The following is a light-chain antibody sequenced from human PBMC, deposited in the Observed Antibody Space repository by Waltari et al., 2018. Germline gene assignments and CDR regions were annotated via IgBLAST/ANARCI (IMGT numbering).Light chain of an antibody. V-gene: IGLV2-23*01. CDR2: EAN. Sequence: QSALTQPASVSGSPGQSITISCTGTRRTIGAHDFVSWFQQHPGQAPTLIISEANNRPSGGSYRFSGSKSGNTASLTISGLQTEDEADYYCCSYAGESRVVFGGGTKLTVL. J-gene: IGLJ2*01. CDR3: CSYAGESRVV. CDR1: RRTIGAHDF.